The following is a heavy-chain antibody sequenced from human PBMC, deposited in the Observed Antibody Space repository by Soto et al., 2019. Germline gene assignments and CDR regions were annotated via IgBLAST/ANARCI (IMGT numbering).Heavy chain of an antibody. CDR1: GFTFSSYA. D-gene: IGHD3-22*01. J-gene: IGHJ4*02. V-gene: IGHV3-30-3*01. Sequence: GGSLRLSCAASGFTFSSYAMHWVRQAPGKGLEWVAVISYDGSNKYYADSVKGRFTISRDNSKNTLYLQMNSLRAEDTAVYYCARDVSTRGYYDSSGYYLATDYWGQGTLVTVSS. CDR2: ISYDGSNK. CDR3: ARDVSTRGYYDSSGYYLATDY.